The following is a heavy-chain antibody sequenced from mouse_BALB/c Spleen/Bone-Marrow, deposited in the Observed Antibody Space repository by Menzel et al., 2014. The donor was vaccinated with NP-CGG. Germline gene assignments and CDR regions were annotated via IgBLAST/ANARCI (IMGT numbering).Heavy chain of an antibody. D-gene: IGHD1-1*01. Sequence: VQLKDSGGGLVKPGGSLKLSCAASGFTFSSYAMSWVRQTPEKRLEWVATISSGGTYTYYPDSVTGRFTISRDNAKNTLYLQMSSLRSEDTAMYYCARQGDYVSKIAWFAYWGQGTLVTVSA. CDR1: GFTFSSYA. V-gene: IGHV5-9-3*01. CDR3: ARQGDYVSKIAWFAY. J-gene: IGHJ3*01. CDR2: ISSGGTYT.